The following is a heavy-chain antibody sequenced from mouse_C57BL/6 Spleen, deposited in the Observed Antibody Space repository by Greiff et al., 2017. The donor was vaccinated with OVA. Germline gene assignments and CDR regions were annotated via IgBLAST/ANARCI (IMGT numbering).Heavy chain of an antibody. J-gene: IGHJ4*01. CDR2: ISDGGSYT. CDR3: ARETPYAMDY. V-gene: IGHV5-4*01. CDR1: GFTFSSYA. Sequence: EVMLVESGGGLVKPGGSLKLSCAASGFTFSSYAMSWVRQTPEKRLEWVATISDGGSYTYYPDNVKGRFTISRDNAKNNLYLQMSHLKSEDTAMYYCARETPYAMDYWGQGTSVTVSS.